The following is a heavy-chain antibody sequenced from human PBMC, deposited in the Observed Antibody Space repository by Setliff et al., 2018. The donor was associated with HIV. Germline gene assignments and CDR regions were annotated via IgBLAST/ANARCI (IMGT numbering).Heavy chain of an antibody. D-gene: IGHD1-26*01. Sequence: PSETLSLTCTVSGGSISSGGYYWSWIRQHPGKGLEWIGYIYYSKTTYYTPSVKSRVIISVDTSKNQLSLKLSSVTAADTAVYYCARHGGSGSYYYPFEYWGQGTLVTVSS. CDR3: ARHGGSGSYYYPFEY. CDR1: GGSISSGGYY. V-gene: IGHV4-31*03. J-gene: IGHJ4*02. CDR2: IYYSKTT.